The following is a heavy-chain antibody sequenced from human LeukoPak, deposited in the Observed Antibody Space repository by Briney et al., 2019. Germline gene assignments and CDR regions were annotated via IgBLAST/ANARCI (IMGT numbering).Heavy chain of an antibody. CDR1: GGSFSGYY. V-gene: IGHV4-34*01. Sequence: SETLSLTCAVYGGSFSGYYWSWIRQPPGKGLEWIGEINHSGSTNYNPSLKSRVTISVDTSKNQFSLKLSSVTAADTAVYYCARGVLGYSNGWPYYYYYGMDVWGKGTTVTVSS. CDR2: INHSGST. D-gene: IGHD6-19*01. J-gene: IGHJ6*04. CDR3: ARGVLGYSNGWPYYYYYGMDV.